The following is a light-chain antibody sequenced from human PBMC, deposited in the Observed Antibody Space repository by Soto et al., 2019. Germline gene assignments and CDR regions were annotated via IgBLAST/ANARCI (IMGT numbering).Light chain of an antibody. J-gene: IGLJ1*01. CDR1: HNDIGTYDY. CDR2: GVT. V-gene: IGLV2-14*03. Sequence: QSVLTQPTSVSGSPGQSITISCTGNHNDIGTYDYVSWYQQHPGRAPRLLIYGVTTRPSGISDRFSASKSGLTASLTISGLQPEDEADYHCSSFTSNRIYVFGPGTKAPS. CDR3: SSFTSNRIYV.